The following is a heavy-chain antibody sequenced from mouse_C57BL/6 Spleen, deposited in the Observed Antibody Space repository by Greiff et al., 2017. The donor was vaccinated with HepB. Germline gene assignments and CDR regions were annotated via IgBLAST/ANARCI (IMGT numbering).Heavy chain of an antibody. CDR2: IYPGDGDT. CDR1: GYAFSSSW. CDR3: ARWLLRDYAMDY. D-gene: IGHD2-3*01. Sequence: VQLQQSGPELVKPGASVKISCKASGYAFSSSWMNWVKQRPGKGLEWIGRIYPGDGDTNYNGKLKGKATLTADKSSSTAYMQLSSLTSEDSAVYFCARWLLRDYAMDYWGQGTSVTVSS. J-gene: IGHJ4*01. V-gene: IGHV1-82*01.